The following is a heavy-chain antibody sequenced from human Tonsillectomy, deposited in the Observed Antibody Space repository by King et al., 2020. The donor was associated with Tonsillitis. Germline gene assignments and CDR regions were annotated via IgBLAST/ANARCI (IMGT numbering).Heavy chain of an antibody. CDR3: ATKDAFYGSSPLDY. CDR1: GFTFSSNW. J-gene: IGHJ4*02. V-gene: IGHV3-7*03. CDR2: IKQDESEK. Sequence: VQLVESGGGLVQPGGSLRLSCAASGFTFSSNWMTWVRQAPGKGLEWVANIKQDESEKYYVDSVKGRFTISRDNAKNSLYLQMNNLRVEDTAVYYCATKDAFYGSSPLDYWGQGTLVTVSS. D-gene: IGHD6-19*01.